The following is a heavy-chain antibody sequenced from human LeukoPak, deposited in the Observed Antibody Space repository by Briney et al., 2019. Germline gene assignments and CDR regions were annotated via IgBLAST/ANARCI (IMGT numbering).Heavy chain of an antibody. CDR3: AKSSYYDSSGYYREYYFDY. CDR2: VSGSGGST. V-gene: IGHV3-23*01. Sequence: GGSLRLSCAASGFSFSTYGMNWVRQAPGKGLEWVSSVSGSGGSTYYADSVMGRFTISRDNSKSTLFLQMSSLRAEDTAVYYCAKSSYYDSSGYYREYYFDYWGQGTLVTVSS. J-gene: IGHJ4*02. D-gene: IGHD3-22*01. CDR1: GFSFSTYG.